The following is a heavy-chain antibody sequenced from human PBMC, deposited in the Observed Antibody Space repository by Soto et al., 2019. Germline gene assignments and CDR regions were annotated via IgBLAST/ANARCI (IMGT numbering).Heavy chain of an antibody. D-gene: IGHD3-22*01. J-gene: IGHJ4*02. CDR3: ARVSYYYASSPLDY. CDR1: GGSISSGGYY. V-gene: IGHV4-31*03. Sequence: SETLSLTCTVSGGSISSGGYYWSWIRQHPGKGLEWIGYIYYSGSTYYNPSLKSRVTISVDTSKNQFSLKLSSVTAADTAVYYCARVSYYYASSPLDYWGQGTVVTVSS. CDR2: IYYSGST.